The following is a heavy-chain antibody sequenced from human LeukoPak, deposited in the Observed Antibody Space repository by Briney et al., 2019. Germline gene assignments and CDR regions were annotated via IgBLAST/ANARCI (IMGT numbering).Heavy chain of an antibody. V-gene: IGHV4-4*01. Sequence: PGGSLRLSCAASGFTFSSYAMSWVRQPPGKGLEWIGEIFHSGSTNYNPSLKSRVTMSVDKSKNQFSLNLTSVTAADTAVYFCARAPRAYCSTTGSCFQDYWGQGTLVTVSS. CDR2: IFHSGST. CDR3: ARAPRAYCSTTGSCFQDY. J-gene: IGHJ4*02. CDR1: GFTFSSYAM. D-gene: IGHD2-2*01.